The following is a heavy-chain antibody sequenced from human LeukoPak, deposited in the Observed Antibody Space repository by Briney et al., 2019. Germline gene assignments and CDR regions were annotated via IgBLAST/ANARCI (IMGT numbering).Heavy chain of an antibody. Sequence: SVKVSCKASGFTFTSSAMQWLRQARGQRLEWIGWIVVGSGNTNYAQKFQERVTITRDMSTSTAYMELSSLRSEDTAVYYCAANTDSSGYYADYWGQGTLVTVSS. CDR1: GFTFTSSA. CDR2: IVVGSGNT. V-gene: IGHV1-58*02. CDR3: AANTDSSGYYADY. J-gene: IGHJ4*02. D-gene: IGHD3-22*01.